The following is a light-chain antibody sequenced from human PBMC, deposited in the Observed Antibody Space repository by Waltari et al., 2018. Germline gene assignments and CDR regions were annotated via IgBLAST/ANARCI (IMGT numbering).Light chain of an antibody. V-gene: IGLV2-14*03. Sequence: YQQHPGIASKPLVYDDSERASGVSERFCCSKSGKTAPLTTSGRPPEDAADYYCSSDTRRNTVIFGGGTKLTVV. J-gene: IGLJ2*01. CDR3: SSDTRRNTVI. CDR2: DDS.